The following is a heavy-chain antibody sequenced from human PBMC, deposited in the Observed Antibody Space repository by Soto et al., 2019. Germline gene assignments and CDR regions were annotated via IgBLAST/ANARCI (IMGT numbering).Heavy chain of an antibody. CDR1: GFTFRNYA. V-gene: IGHV3-23*01. CDR3: AKDPNGDYVGAFDI. D-gene: IGHD4-17*01. J-gene: IGHJ3*02. CDR2: ISGSGGRT. Sequence: EVQLLESGGNLIQPGGSLRLSCAASGFTFRNYAMSWVRQAPGAGPEWVSGISGSGGRTYYADSVKGRFTISRDNSNNALFLQMNSLRAEDPALYYCAKDPNGDYVGAFDIWGRGTMVTVSS.